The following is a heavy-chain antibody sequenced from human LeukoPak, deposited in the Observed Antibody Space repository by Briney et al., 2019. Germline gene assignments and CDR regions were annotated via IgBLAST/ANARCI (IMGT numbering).Heavy chain of an antibody. J-gene: IGHJ5*02. CDR2: IRYGGRT. D-gene: IGHD1-26*01. CDR3: ARRVVGTGWGQENWLDP. CDR1: GASISNFY. V-gene: IGHV4-59*01. Sequence: PSETLSLTCTVSGASISNFYWYWIRQSPGKGLESIGHIRYGGRTNYNPSLESRLTISLDTSKNQVSLTLSSVTAADTAVYFCARRVVGTGWGQENWLDPWGQGTLVTVFS.